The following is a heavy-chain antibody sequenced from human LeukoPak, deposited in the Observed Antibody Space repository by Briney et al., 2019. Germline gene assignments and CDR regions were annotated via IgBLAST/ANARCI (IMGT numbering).Heavy chain of an antibody. Sequence: PSETLSLTCTVSGGSISSYYWSWIRQPPGKGLEWIGYIYTSGSTNYNPSLKSRVTISVDTSKNQFSLKLSSVTAADTAVYYCARRPIRIAAAASDAFDIWGQGTMVTVSS. CDR2: IYTSGST. CDR1: GGSISSYY. J-gene: IGHJ3*02. D-gene: IGHD6-13*01. V-gene: IGHV4-4*09. CDR3: ARRPIRIAAAASDAFDI.